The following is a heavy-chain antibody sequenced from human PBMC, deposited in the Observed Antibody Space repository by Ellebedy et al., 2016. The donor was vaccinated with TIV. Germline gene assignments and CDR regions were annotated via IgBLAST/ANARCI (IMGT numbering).Heavy chain of an antibody. D-gene: IGHD3-16*02. J-gene: IGHJ6*02. CDR2: INPNSGGT. V-gene: IGHV1-2*04. CDR1: GYTFTGYY. Sequence: AASVKVSCKASGYTFTGYYMHWVRQAPGQGLEWMGWINPNSGGTTYAQKFQGWVTMTRDTSISTAYMELNRLRSDDTAVYFCARGQEDMITFGGVIVNLDYYYGMDVWGQGTTVTVSS. CDR3: ARGQEDMITFGGVIVNLDYYYGMDV.